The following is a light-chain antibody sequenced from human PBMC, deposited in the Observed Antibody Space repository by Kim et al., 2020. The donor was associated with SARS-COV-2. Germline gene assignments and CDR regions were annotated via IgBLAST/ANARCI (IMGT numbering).Light chain of an antibody. CDR2: WAS. J-gene: IGKJ4*01. Sequence: ATSNWRSGQSMLCRSREESYLGWYQRRPRRPPKLLVYWASTREAGGPDRVSGSGSGTDFTLTITSLQGEDGAVYDCEEYYTTPLAFGGGTKVDIK. CDR1: QSMLCRSREESY. CDR3: EEYYTTPLA. V-gene: IGKV4-1*01.